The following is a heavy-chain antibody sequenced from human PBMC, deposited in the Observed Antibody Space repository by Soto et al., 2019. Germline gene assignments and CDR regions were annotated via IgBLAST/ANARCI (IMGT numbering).Heavy chain of an antibody. D-gene: IGHD6-19*01. V-gene: IGHV4-39*01. Sequence: QLQLQESGPGLVKPSETLSLTCTVSGGSISSSSYYWGWIRQPPGKGLEWIGSIYYSGSTYYNPSLKSRVTISVDTSKNQFSLKLSSVTAADTAVYYCARAYSSGWTTAFDYWGQGTLVTVSS. J-gene: IGHJ4*02. CDR3: ARAYSSGWTTAFDY. CDR2: IYYSGST. CDR1: GGSISSSSYY.